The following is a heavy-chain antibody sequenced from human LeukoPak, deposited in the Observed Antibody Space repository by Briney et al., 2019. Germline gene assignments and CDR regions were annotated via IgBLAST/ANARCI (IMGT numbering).Heavy chain of an antibody. Sequence: GGSLRLSCAASGFTFDDYGMSWVRQAPGKGLEWVSGINWNGGSTGYADSVKGRFTISRDNAKNSLYLQMNSLRAEDTALYHCARGGPVAAPYYFDYWGQGTLVTVSS. CDR2: INWNGGST. J-gene: IGHJ4*02. CDR1: GFTFDDYG. CDR3: ARGGPVAAPYYFDY. V-gene: IGHV3-20*01. D-gene: IGHD2-15*01.